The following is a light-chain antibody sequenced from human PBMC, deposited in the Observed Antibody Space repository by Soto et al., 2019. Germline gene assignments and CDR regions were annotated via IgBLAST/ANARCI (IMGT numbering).Light chain of an antibody. V-gene: IGKV1-5*03. J-gene: IGKJ4*01. Sequence: DIQMTQSPSTLSASVGDRVTITCRASRSIGIWLAWYQQKPRKAPKLLMFKASSLESGVPSRFSGSGSGTEFTLTISSLQPDDFATYYCQQYETYPLIFGGGTKVEIK. CDR2: KAS. CDR1: RSIGIW. CDR3: QQYETYPLI.